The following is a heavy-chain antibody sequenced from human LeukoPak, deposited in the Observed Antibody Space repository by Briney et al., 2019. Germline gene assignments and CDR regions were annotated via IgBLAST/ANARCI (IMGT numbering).Heavy chain of an antibody. D-gene: IGHD5-24*01. J-gene: IGHJ4*02. Sequence: ASVKVSCKASGYTFTSYKINWVRQATGQGLEWMGWMNPNSGSTGFAQKFQDRVSMTRDTSINTAYMELTSLRSGDTAVYYCARATPGGLHGYSFDYWGQGTVVTVYS. CDR3: ARATPGGLHGYSFDY. CDR2: MNPNSGST. CDR1: GYTFTSYK. V-gene: IGHV1-8*02.